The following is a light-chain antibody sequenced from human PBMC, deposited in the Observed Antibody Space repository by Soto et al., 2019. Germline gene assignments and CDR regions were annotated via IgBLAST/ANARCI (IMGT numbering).Light chain of an antibody. Sequence: SSELTQPPSVSVSPGQTASITCSGDKLGDKYACWYQQKPGQSPVLVIYQDSKRPSGIPERFSGSNSGNTATLTISGTQAMDEADYYCQAWDSSTDAVFGGGTKLTVL. CDR2: QDS. J-gene: IGLJ2*01. CDR3: QAWDSSTDAV. CDR1: KLGDKY. V-gene: IGLV3-1*01.